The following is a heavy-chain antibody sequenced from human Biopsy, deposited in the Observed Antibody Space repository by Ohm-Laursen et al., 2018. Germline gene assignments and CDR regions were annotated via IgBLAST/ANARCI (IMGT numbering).Heavy chain of an antibody. J-gene: IGHJ1*01. D-gene: IGHD4-23*01. CDR3: ARGSNEYGGLYFPH. CDR2: ISHTGYT. CDR1: GGSFTGHY. Sequence: PSDTLSLTCIVSGGSFTGHYWTWIRQPPGKGLEWIGHISHTGYTGYKSSLKSRVTISLDTSRKHFSLRLTSLAAADTAVYYCARGSNEYGGLYFPHWGQGTLVTVSS. V-gene: IGHV4-59*11.